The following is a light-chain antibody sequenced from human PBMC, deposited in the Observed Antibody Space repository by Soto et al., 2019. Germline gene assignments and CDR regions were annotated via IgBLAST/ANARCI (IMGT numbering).Light chain of an antibody. CDR2: AAS. CDR1: QSVGSRF. CDR3: HQYGNSPGT. Sequence: IVLTQSPGTLSLPPGERATLSCRASQSVGSRFLAWYQQKPGQAPRLLIYAASSRATGIPDRFSGSGSGTDFTLTISRLEPEDFAVYCCHQYGNSPGTFGQGTKVDIK. J-gene: IGKJ1*01. V-gene: IGKV3-20*01.